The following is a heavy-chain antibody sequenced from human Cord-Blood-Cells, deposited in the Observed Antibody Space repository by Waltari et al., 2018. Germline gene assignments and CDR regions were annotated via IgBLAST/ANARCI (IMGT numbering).Heavy chain of an antibody. D-gene: IGHD3-10*01. J-gene: IGHJ4*02. Sequence: QVQLVQSGAEVKKPGASAKVSCKASGYTLTSYARHWVRQAPGQRLEWMGWINAGNGNTKYSQKFQGRVTITRDTSASTAYMELSSLRSEDTAVYYCARGPVRGGSFDYWGQGTLVTVSS. V-gene: IGHV1-3*01. CDR2: INAGNGNT. CDR1: GYTLTSYA. CDR3: ARGPVRGGSFDY.